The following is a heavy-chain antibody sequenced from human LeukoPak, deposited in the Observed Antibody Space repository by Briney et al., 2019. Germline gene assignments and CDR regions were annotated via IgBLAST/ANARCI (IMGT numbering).Heavy chain of an antibody. J-gene: IGHJ4*02. CDR3: AKVGGGYCSSTSCYSDY. D-gene: IGHD2-2*02. Sequence: GGSLRLSCAASGFTFSPYGMHWVRQAPGKGLEWVAFIRYDGTNKYYADSVKGRFTISRDNSKNTLYLQMNSLRVEDTAVYHCAKVGGGYCSSTSCYSDYWGQGTLVTVSS. CDR1: GFTFSPYG. CDR2: IRYDGTNK. V-gene: IGHV3-30*02.